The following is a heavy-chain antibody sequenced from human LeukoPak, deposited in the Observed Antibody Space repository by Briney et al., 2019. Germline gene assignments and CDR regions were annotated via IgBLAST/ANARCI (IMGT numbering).Heavy chain of an antibody. Sequence: GGSLRLSCAASGFTFSSDWMHWVRNAPGKGRVWVSRVNSDVSSTSYADSVKGRFTISRDNAKNSLYLQMNSLRAEDTAVYYCARDRFGDYGDYEDYWGQGTLVTVSS. CDR2: VNSDVSST. CDR3: ARDRFGDYGDYEDY. CDR1: GFTFSSDW. D-gene: IGHD4-17*01. V-gene: IGHV3-74*01. J-gene: IGHJ4*02.